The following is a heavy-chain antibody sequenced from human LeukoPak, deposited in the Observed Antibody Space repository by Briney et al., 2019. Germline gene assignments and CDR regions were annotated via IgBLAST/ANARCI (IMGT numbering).Heavy chain of an antibody. CDR3: ARDWDTFGSSGD. J-gene: IGHJ6*02. CDR2: ISSSGSTI. V-gene: IGHV3-48*03. Sequence: GGSLRLSCAASGFTFSSYEMNWVRQAPGKGLEWVSYISSSGSTIYYADSVKGRFTISRDNAKNSLYLQMNSLRAEDRAVYYCARDWDTFGSSGDWGQGTTVTVSS. D-gene: IGHD3-22*01. CDR1: GFTFSSYE.